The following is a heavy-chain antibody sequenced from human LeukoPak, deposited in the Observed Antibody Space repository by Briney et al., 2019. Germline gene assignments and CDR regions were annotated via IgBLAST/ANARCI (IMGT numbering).Heavy chain of an antibody. V-gene: IGHV3-23*01. CDR1: GFTFSSYA. D-gene: IGHD3-10*01. J-gene: IGHJ4*02. CDR2: LTGSGGST. Sequence: GGSLRLSCAASGFTFSSYAMTWVRQAPGKGLEWVSALTGSGGSTHYADSVKGRFTVSRDNSKNTLYLQMNSLRAEDTAVYFCAREYGSGSYYYDYWGQGTLVTVSS. CDR3: AREYGSGSYYYDY.